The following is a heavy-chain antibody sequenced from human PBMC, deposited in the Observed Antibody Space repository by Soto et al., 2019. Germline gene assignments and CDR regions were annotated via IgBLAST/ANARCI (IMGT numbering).Heavy chain of an antibody. CDR3: ARGIPPMVREGGWFDP. Sequence: SETLSLTCAVYGGSFSGYYWSWIRQPPGKGLEWIGEINHSGSTNYNPSLKSRVTISVDTSKNQFSLKLSSVTAADTAVYYCARGIPPMVREGGWFDPWGQGTLVTVS. D-gene: IGHD3-10*01. CDR1: GGSFSGYY. V-gene: IGHV4-34*01. J-gene: IGHJ5*02. CDR2: INHSGST.